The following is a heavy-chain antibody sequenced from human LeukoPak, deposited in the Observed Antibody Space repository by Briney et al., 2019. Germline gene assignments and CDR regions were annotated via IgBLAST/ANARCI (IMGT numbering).Heavy chain of an antibody. J-gene: IGHJ5*02. CDR1: GYTFTSYG. V-gene: IGHV1-18*01. CDR3: ARVWYYDSSGYYRPVRFDP. CDR2: ISAYNGNT. D-gene: IGHD3-22*01. Sequence: GASVTVSCKASGYTFTSYGISWVRQAPGQGLEWMGWISAYNGNTNYAQKLQGRVTMTTDTSTSTAYMELRSLRSDDTAVYYCARVWYYDSSGYYRPVRFDPWGRGTLVTVSS.